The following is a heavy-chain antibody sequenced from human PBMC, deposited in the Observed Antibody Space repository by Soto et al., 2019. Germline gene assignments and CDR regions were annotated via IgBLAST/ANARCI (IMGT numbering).Heavy chain of an antibody. Sequence: SVKLSCNASGYTFTSYYMHWLRQAPGQGLEWMGIINPSGGSTSYAQKFQGRVTMTRDTSTSTVYMELSSLRSEDTAVYYCVRASGYSRGWYTLRYAFDIWGQGTMVTVSS. CDR2: INPSGGST. CDR1: GYTFTSYY. J-gene: IGHJ3*02. CDR3: VRASGYSRGWYTLRYAFDI. D-gene: IGHD6-19*01. V-gene: IGHV1-46*01.